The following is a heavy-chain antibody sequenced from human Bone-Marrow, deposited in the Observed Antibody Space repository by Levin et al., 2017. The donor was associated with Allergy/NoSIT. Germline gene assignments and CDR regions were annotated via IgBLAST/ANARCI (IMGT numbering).Heavy chain of an antibody. Sequence: SGPTLVKPTQTLTLTCSFSGFSLSTNRVGVAWVRQPPGKALEWLALIYGNDDKHYSPSLKSWLSITKDTSKNQVVLTMTNVDPVDTATYYCAHDKPGIGFDPWGQGTLVTVSS. CDR1: GFSLSTNRVG. CDR2: IYGNDDK. CDR3: AHDKPGIGFDP. J-gene: IGHJ5*02. V-gene: IGHV2-5*01. D-gene: IGHD2-15*01.